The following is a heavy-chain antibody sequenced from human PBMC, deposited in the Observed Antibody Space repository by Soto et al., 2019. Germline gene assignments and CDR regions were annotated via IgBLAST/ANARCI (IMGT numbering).Heavy chain of an antibody. Sequence: QAQLVQSGPEVKKPGASGKVSCKASGYRFTSYGISWVRQAPGQGLEWLGWISAYDDNTKYAQPLQGRVSMSTDTSTNTAYRALRSLRPDDTAMYYCARGGYYDSSGSRNYHYYGMNVWCQGTTVTVSS. V-gene: IGHV1-18*01. CDR3: ARGGYYDSSGSRNYHYYGMNV. CDR1: GYRFTSYG. D-gene: IGHD3-22*01. CDR2: ISAYDDNT. J-gene: IGHJ6*02.